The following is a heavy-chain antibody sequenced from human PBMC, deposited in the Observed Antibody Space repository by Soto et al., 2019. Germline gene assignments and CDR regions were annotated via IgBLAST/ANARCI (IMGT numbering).Heavy chain of an antibody. CDR2: VSSGGGT. J-gene: IGHJ4*02. CDR1: GFTFSTYA. Sequence: EVELLESGGGLVQPEGSLRLSCADSGFTFSTYAMGWVRQAPGKVLEWVSVVSSGGGTHYADSVKGRFTVSRDNSKNPLSLQMNSLRADDTAVYYCAKRRGAGGHFDYWGQGALVTVSS. V-gene: IGHV3-23*01. CDR3: AKRRGAGGHFDY. D-gene: IGHD2-15*01.